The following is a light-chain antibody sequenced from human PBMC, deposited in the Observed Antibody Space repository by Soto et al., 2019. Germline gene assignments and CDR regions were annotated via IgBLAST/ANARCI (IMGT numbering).Light chain of an antibody. CDR3: QQYNNCPQT. V-gene: IGKV3-15*01. CDR2: GAS. Sequence: EKVMTQSPATLSVSPGERATLSCRASQSVSSNLAWYQQKPGQAPRLLIYGASTRATGIPARFSGSGSGTEFTLTISSLQSEDFAVYYCQQYNNCPQTFCQGTKLEIK. CDR1: QSVSSN. J-gene: IGKJ2*01.